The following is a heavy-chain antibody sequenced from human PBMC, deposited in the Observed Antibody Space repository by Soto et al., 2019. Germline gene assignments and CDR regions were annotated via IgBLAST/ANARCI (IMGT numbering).Heavy chain of an antibody. CDR1: GYSFTSYW. Sequence: PGESLKISCKGSGYSFTSYWISWVRQMPGKGLEWMGRIDPSDSYTNYSPSFQGHVTISADKSISTAYLQWSSLKASDTAMYYCARRGSGWYETSHGMDVWGQGTTVTVSS. V-gene: IGHV5-10-1*01. D-gene: IGHD6-19*01. CDR3: ARRGSGWYETSHGMDV. J-gene: IGHJ6*02. CDR2: IDPSDSYT.